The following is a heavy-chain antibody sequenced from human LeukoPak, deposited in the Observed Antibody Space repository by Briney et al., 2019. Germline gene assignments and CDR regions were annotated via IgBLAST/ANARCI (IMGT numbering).Heavy chain of an antibody. J-gene: IGHJ3*01. CDR2: IGTAGDT. V-gene: IGHV3-13*01. Sequence: GGSLRLSCAASGFTFRTYDMHWVRQGKGEGLGWVSAIGTAGDTYYAGSVKGRFTISRENAKNSLFLQMNSLTAGDTAVYYCTTGRRDGYNSAFDFWGQGTMVTVSS. CDR1: GFTFRTYD. CDR3: TTGRRDGYNSAFDF. D-gene: IGHD5-24*01.